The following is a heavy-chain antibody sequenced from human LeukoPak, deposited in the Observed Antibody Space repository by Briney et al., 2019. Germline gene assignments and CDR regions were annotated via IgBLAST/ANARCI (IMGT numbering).Heavy chain of an antibody. V-gene: IGHV5-51*01. Sequence: KAGESLKISCKGSGYSFTSYWIGWVRQMPGKGLEWMGIIYPGDSDTRYSPSFQGQVTISVDKSINTAFLQWTSLQASDTAVYYCARMRRGFYQRTGPFDYWGQGTLVTVSS. CDR1: GYSFTSYW. CDR3: ARMRRGFYQRTGPFDY. D-gene: IGHD3/OR15-3a*01. CDR2: IYPGDSDT. J-gene: IGHJ4*02.